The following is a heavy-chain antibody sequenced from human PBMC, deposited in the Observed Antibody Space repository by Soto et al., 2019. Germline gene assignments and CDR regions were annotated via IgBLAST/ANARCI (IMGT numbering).Heavy chain of an antibody. J-gene: IGHJ6*02. Sequence: QVQLVQSGAEVKKPGSSVKVSCKASEGTFSSYAISWVRQAPGQGLEWMGGIIPIFGTANYAQKFQGRVTITADESTSTAYMELSSLRSEDTAVYYCASCIVGARGYYYYGTDVWGQGTTVTVSS. CDR3: ASCIVGARGYYYYGTDV. D-gene: IGHD1-26*01. CDR1: EGTFSSYA. CDR2: IIPIFGTA. V-gene: IGHV1-69*01.